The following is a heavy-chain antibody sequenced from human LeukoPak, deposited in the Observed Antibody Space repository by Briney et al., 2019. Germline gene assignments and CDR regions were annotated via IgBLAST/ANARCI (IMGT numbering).Heavy chain of an antibody. CDR3: AREVVWKQFSHGVDV. Sequence: SETLSLTCSVAGDSISDYYYNWIRQAPGKGLECIGYLYASGATKSNPSLKSRVTMSVDASKNQFTLSLNSVTTADTAVYYCAREVVWKQFSHGVDVWGQGTTVIVSS. D-gene: IGHD2-8*02. CDR1: GDSISDYY. V-gene: IGHV4-59*01. CDR2: LYASGAT. J-gene: IGHJ6*02.